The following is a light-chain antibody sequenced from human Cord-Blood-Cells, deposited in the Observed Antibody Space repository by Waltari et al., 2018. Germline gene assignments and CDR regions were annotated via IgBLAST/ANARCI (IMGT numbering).Light chain of an antibody. Sequence: QSALTQPPSASGSPGQSVTLSCSWTSSDVGAYNPVPWYQQHPGKAPKLTIYEVSKRPSGVPDRFSGSKSGNTASLTVSGLQAEDEADYYCSSYAGSNNVVFGGGTKLTVL. J-gene: IGLJ2*01. CDR2: EVS. CDR3: SSYAGSNNVV. CDR1: SSDVGAYNP. V-gene: IGLV2-8*01.